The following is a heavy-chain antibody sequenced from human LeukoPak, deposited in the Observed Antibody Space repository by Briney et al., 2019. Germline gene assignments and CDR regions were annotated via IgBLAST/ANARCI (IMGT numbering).Heavy chain of an antibody. J-gene: IGHJ6*03. D-gene: IGHD1-26*01. Sequence: SETLSLTCTVSGGSISSSSYYWGWIRQPPGKGLEWIGSIYYSGSTNYNPSLKSRVTISVDTSKNQFSLKLSSVTAADTAVYYCARERGNYYYYMDVWAKGTTVTISS. CDR1: GGSISSSSYY. CDR2: IYYSGST. CDR3: ARERGNYYYYMDV. V-gene: IGHV4-39*07.